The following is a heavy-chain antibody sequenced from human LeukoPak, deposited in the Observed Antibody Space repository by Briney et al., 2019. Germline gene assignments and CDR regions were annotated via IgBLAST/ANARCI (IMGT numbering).Heavy chain of an antibody. CDR2: IYYSGST. CDR3: ARCVWGRFDY. Sequence: SETLSLTCTVSGGSISSYYWSWIRQPPEKGLEWIGYIYYSGSTNYNPSLKSRVTISVDTSKNQFSLKLSSVTAADTAVYYCARCVWGRFDYWGQGTLVTVSS. CDR1: GGSISSYY. D-gene: IGHD3-16*01. V-gene: IGHV4-59*08. J-gene: IGHJ4*02.